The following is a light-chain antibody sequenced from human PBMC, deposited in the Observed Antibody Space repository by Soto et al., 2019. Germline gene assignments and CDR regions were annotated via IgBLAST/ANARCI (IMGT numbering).Light chain of an antibody. CDR3: QQYESLPLT. CDR2: DAS. J-gene: IGKJ5*01. Sequence: DIQMTQSLPTLSASVGDRVTITCQASQDIGNFLSWYQQKPGKVPKLLIFDASNLETGVPSRFSGSGSGTDFTFTISSLQPEDIATYYCQQYESLPLTFGQGTRLEIK. V-gene: IGKV1-33*01. CDR1: QDIGNF.